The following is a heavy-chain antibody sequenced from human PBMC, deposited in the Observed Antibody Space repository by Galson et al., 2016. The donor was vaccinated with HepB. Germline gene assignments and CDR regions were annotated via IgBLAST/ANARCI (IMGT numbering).Heavy chain of an antibody. D-gene: IGHD3-22*01. Sequence: SETLSLTCAVYGGSLSGYYWSWIRQPPGKGLEWIGEMNDSGSSSYNPSLKSRVTISVDTSKSQISLDLTAVTAADTAVYYCARLASGKGVVITAFLDYWGQGTLVTVSS. J-gene: IGHJ4*02. V-gene: IGHV4-34*01. CDR2: MNDSGSS. CDR1: GGSLSGYY. CDR3: ARLASGKGVVITAFLDY.